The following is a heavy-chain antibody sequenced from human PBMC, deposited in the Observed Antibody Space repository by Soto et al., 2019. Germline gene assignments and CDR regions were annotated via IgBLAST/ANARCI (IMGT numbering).Heavy chain of an antibody. J-gene: IGHJ4*02. CDR1: GYTFYTYG. D-gene: IGHD3-10*01. V-gene: IGHV1-18*01. CDR3: EREISRGFGMIRGVNPDF. CDR2: ISAYNGTT. Sequence: QVQLVQSGAEVKKPGASVKVSCKASGYTFYTYGVTWVRQAPGQGPEWMGWISAYNGTTKYAQKFQGRVTMTTDTSTTTAYMELKSLRSDAAAVYYCEREISRGFGMIRGVNPDFWGQGTLVTVSS.